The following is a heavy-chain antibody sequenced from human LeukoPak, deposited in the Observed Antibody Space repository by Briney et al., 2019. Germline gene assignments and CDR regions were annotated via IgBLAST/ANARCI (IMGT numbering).Heavy chain of an antibody. J-gene: IGHJ4*02. V-gene: IGHV3-11*06. Sequence: GGSLRLSCAASGFTFNDYYMSWIRQAPGKGLEWLSYINIGGTNTHYADSVKGRFAISRDNAENSLYLQMNSLRAEDTAVYYCARSFYYDTLTGYYFFDYWGQGTLVTVSS. D-gene: IGHD3-9*01. CDR3: ARSFYYDTLTGYYFFDY. CDR2: INIGGTNT. CDR1: GFTFNDYY.